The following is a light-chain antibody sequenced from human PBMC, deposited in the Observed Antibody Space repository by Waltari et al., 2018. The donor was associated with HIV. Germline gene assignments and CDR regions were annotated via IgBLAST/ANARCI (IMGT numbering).Light chain of an antibody. CDR1: SSDVGRYDY. J-gene: IGLJ2*01. CDR2: EVN. V-gene: IGLV2-8*01. CDR3: TSYAGINPVA. Sequence: QSALTQPPSASGSPGQSVTISCTGTSSDVGRYDYVSWYQQHPGNAPKLLFYEVNKRPSGVPVRFSGSKSGNTASLTVAGLQAEDEAEYSCTSYAGINPVAFGGGTKLTVL.